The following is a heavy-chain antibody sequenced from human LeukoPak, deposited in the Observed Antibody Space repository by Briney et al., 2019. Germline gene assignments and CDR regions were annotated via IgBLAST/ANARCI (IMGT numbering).Heavy chain of an antibody. J-gene: IGHJ6*03. CDR3: AAVRSNYYYYYMDV. D-gene: IGHD3-3*01. CDR2: IVVGSGNT. V-gene: IGHV1-58*01. Sequence: ASVKVSCKASGFTFTSSAVQWVRQARGQRLEWIGWIVVGSGNTNYAQKFQERVTITRDMSTSTAYMELSSLRSEDTAVYYCAAVRSNYYYYYMDVWGKGTTVTVSS. CDR1: GFTFTSSA.